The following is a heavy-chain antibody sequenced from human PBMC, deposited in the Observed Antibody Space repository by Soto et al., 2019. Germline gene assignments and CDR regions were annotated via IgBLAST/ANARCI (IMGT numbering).Heavy chain of an antibody. J-gene: IGHJ6*02. Sequence: QVQLVQSGAEVKKPGASVKVSCKAAGYTFTSYDINWVRQATVQGLEWMGWMNPNSGNTGYAQKFQGRVTMTRNTSISTAYSELSSLRSEDTAVYYGARGGRFLEGLPLNYYYYCGMDVWGQGTTVTVSS. CDR1: GYTFTSYD. V-gene: IGHV1-8*01. D-gene: IGHD3-3*01. CDR2: MNPNSGNT. CDR3: ARGGRFLEGLPLNYYYYCGMDV.